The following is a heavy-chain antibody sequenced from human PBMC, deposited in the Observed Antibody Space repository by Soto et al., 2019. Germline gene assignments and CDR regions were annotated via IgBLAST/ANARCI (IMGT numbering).Heavy chain of an antibody. CDR1: GFTFNNYG. CDR2: ISFDGGNT. CDR3: ATPGYSGGWLFQD. Sequence: PGGSLRLSCAASGFTFNNYGMHWVRQAPGKGLEWVVVISFDGGNTHYADSVKGRFTISRDNSQNTLFLQMTSLRAEDTAVYYCATPGYSGGWLFQDWGQGTQVTVSS. D-gene: IGHD6-19*01. J-gene: IGHJ1*01. V-gene: IGHV3-30*03.